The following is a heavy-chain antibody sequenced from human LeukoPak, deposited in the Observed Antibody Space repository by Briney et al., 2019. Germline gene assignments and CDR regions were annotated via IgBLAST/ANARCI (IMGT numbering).Heavy chain of an antibody. Sequence: SETLSLTCTVSGGSISGYYWSWIRQPAGKGLEWIGRIYTSGSTNYNPSLKSRVTMSVDTSKNQFSLKLSSVTAADTAVYYCARDICSGGSCSFDYWGQGTLVTVSS. CDR2: IYTSGST. CDR1: GGSISGYY. D-gene: IGHD2-15*01. J-gene: IGHJ4*02. V-gene: IGHV4-4*07. CDR3: ARDICSGGSCSFDY.